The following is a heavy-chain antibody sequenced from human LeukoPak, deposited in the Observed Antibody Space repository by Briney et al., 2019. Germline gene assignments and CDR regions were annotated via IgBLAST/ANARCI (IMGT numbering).Heavy chain of an antibody. Sequence: GGTLRLSCAASGFTFSSYGMGWVRQTPGKGLEWVSAISASGTGTYFADSVKGRFTISRDNSKNTLYLQMNSLRAEDTAVYYCAKLSTSPYYFDYWGQGTLVIVSS. V-gene: IGHV3-23*01. CDR3: AKLSTSPYYFDY. CDR2: ISASGTGT. CDR1: GFTFSSYG. D-gene: IGHD2-2*01. J-gene: IGHJ4*02.